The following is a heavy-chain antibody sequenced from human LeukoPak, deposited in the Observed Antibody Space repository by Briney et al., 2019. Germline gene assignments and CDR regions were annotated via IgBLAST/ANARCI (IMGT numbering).Heavy chain of an antibody. CDR2: ITTSDGNT. CDR3: AKDGGLWVSAHWGDS. J-gene: IGHJ4*02. CDR1: GFTFSSYT. Sequence: GGSLRLSCAASGFTFSSYTTSWVRQAPGNGLEWVSTITTSDGNTYYADSVKGRFTVSRDNSKNTLFLQMNSLRAEDTAVYYCAKDGGLWVSAHWGDSWGRGTLVTVSS. D-gene: IGHD7-27*01. V-gene: IGHV3-23*01.